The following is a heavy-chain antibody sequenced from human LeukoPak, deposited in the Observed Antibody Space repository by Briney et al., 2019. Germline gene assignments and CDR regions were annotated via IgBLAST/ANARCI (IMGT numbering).Heavy chain of an antibody. Sequence: PGGSLRLSCAVSGFTVSSNYMSWVRQAPGKGLEWVSILYSAGATYYADSVRGRFTIARDNSKNTVFLQMNSLRAEDTVVYYCASGEVGVRKYYSDPFHHWGQGTLVTVSS. D-gene: IGHD3-10*01. CDR2: LYSAGAT. J-gene: IGHJ4*02. CDR3: ASGEVGVRKYYSDPFHH. V-gene: IGHV3-53*01. CDR1: GFTVSSNY.